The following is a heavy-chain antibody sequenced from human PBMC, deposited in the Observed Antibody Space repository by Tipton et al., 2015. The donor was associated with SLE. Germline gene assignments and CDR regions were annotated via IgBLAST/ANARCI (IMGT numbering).Heavy chain of an antibody. J-gene: IGHJ4*02. V-gene: IGHV3-48*03. Sequence: QLVQSGGGLVQPGGSLRLSCAASGFTFSSYEMNWVRQAPGKGLEWVSYISSSGSTIYYADSVKGRFTISRDNAKNSLYLQMNSLRAEDTAVYYCARDVPSTTTDSSRRFDYWGQGTLVTVSS. D-gene: IGHD6-13*01. CDR1: GFTFSSYE. CDR3: ARDVPSTTTDSSRRFDY. CDR2: ISSSGSTI.